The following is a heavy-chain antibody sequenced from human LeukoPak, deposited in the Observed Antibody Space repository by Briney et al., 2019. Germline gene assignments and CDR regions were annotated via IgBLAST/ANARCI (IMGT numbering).Heavy chain of an antibody. J-gene: IGHJ5*02. Sequence: PSETLSLTCDVSGGSIISSYYYWGWIRQSPGKGLEWIGTIHYSGSTYYNPSLNSRVTISLDTSKNQFSLRLTSVTAADTAVYYCARDHSGSSSGWFDPWGQGTLVTVSS. CDR1: GGSIISSYYY. D-gene: IGHD1-26*01. CDR3: ARDHSGSSSGWFDP. CDR2: IHYSGST. V-gene: IGHV4-39*02.